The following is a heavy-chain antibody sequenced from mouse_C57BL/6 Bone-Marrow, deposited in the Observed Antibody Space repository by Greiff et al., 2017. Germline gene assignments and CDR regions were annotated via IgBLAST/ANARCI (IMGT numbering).Heavy chain of an antibody. D-gene: IGHD4-1*01. CDR2: LWWDDDK. V-gene: IGHV8-8*01. Sequence: QVTLKEPGPGLLQPSPTLSLTCSFSGFSLSTFGMGVGWIRPPSGKGLEWLAHLWWDDDKYYNPALKSRLTISKDTSNNQVFLKSANVDAADTATDYCARIAGGFDFWGQGTTLTVSS. CDR1: GFSLSTFGMG. CDR3: ARIAGGFDF. J-gene: IGHJ2*01.